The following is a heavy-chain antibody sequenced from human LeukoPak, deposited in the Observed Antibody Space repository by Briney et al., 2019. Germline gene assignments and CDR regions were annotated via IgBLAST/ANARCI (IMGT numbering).Heavy chain of an antibody. V-gene: IGHV4-59*01. CDR2: IYHSGNT. CDR3: ARHSSSSRGWFDP. Sequence: PSETLSLTCTVSGGSISSYYWTWIRQPPGKGLEWFGYIYHSGNTNYNPSLKSRVTISVDTSKNQFSLKVSSVTAADTAVYYCARHSSSSRGWFDPWGQGTLVTVSS. J-gene: IGHJ5*02. D-gene: IGHD6-6*01. CDR1: GGSISSYY.